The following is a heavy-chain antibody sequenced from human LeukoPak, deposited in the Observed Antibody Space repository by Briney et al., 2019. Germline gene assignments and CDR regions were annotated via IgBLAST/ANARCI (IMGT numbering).Heavy chain of an antibody. J-gene: IGHJ4*02. CDR1: GFTFSSYW. D-gene: IGHD6-13*01. CDR2: IKQDGSEK. CDR3: ARDPIYPDIAAADFHY. Sequence: PGGSLRLPCAASGFTFSSYWMSWVREAPGKGLEWVANIKQDGSEKYYVDSVKDRFTISRDNAKKSLYLQKNSLRAEDTAVYYCARDPIYPDIAAADFHYRGQGTLVTVSS. V-gene: IGHV3-7*01.